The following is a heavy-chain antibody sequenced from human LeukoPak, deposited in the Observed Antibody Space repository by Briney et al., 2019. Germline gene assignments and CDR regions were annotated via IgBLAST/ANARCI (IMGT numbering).Heavy chain of an antibody. J-gene: IGHJ4*02. CDR2: IRTKSEGTT. CDR1: GFTFSNAW. D-gene: IGHD6-19*01. V-gene: IGHV3-15*01. CDR3: TIDSNSGWTGY. Sequence: GGSLRLSCAASGFTFSNAWMSWVRQAPGKGLEWVGRIRTKSEGTTEYAAPVKGRFTISRDDSKNALYLQMNSLETEDTAVYYCTIDSNSGWTGYWGQETLVTVSS.